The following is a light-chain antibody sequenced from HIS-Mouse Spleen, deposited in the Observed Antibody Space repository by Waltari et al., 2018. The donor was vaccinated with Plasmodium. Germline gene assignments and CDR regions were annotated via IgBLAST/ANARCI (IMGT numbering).Light chain of an antibody. Sequence: QSALTQPASVSGSPGQSITISCTGTSSDVGSYNLVSWYQQHPGKAPKLMFYEGSKRPSGVSNRVSGSKSGNTASLTISGLQAEDEADYYCCSYAGSSTYVFGTGTKVTVL. J-gene: IGLJ1*01. V-gene: IGLV2-23*01. CDR3: CSYAGSSTYV. CDR1: SSDVGSYNL. CDR2: EGS.